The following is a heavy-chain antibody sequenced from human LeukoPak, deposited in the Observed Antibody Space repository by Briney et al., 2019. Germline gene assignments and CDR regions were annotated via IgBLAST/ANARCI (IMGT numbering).Heavy chain of an antibody. Sequence: SETLSLTCTVSGGSMRSHSFYWGWIRQSPGKGLEWIANINYGGHTYYNPSVKSRVTLSVDVSKNRFSLNLTSVTAADTALYFCARAHFDSLGWFDPWGQGIQVIVSS. CDR1: GGSMRSHSFY. CDR3: ARAHFDSLGWFDP. V-gene: IGHV4-39*07. J-gene: IGHJ5*02. CDR2: INYGGHT. D-gene: IGHD3-9*01.